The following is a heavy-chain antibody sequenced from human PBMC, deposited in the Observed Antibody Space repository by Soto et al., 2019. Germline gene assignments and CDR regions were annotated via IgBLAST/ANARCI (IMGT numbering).Heavy chain of an antibody. Sequence: EVQLLESGGGLVQPGGSLRLSCAASGFTFSSYAMSWVRQAPGKGLEWVSAISGSGGSTYYADSVKGRFTISRDNSKNTLYLQMNSLRAEETAVYYCAKDYYDYIWGRTTLGNAFDIWGQGTMVTVSS. D-gene: IGHD3-16*01. J-gene: IGHJ3*02. CDR3: AKDYYDYIWGRTTLGNAFDI. V-gene: IGHV3-23*01. CDR1: GFTFSSYA. CDR2: ISGSGGST.